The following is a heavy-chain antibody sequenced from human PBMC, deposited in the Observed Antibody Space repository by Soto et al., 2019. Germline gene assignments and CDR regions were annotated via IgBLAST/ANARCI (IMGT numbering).Heavy chain of an antibody. CDR1: GYTFTTYG. CDR2: ISTDIGNT. CDR3: ARFNCISSSCYEGYFDY. J-gene: IGHJ4*02. Sequence: QVQLVQSGAEVKKPGASVKVSCKTSGYTFTTYGISWVRQAPGQGLEWMGWISTDIGNTNYAQKVQDRVTMTTDTSTSTAYMELRSLRSDDTAVYYCARFNCISSSCYEGYFDYWGQGPLVTVSS. D-gene: IGHD2-2*01. V-gene: IGHV1-18*01.